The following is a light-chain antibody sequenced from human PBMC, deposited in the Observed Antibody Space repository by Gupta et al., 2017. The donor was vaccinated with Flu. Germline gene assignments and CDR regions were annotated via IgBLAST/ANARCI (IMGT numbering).Light chain of an antibody. CDR1: SGNSREI. CDR2: YDNSGGC. V-gene: IGLV4-60*03. Sequence: VKLTCTDGSGNSREIIEWHQQQPGKAPRYLMRYDNSGGCKTGSGVPDRFSGSTSGAVRYLTIANLQSEDEADYYCETWDTNTRVFGGGTKLTVL. J-gene: IGLJ3*02. CDR3: ETWDTNTRV.